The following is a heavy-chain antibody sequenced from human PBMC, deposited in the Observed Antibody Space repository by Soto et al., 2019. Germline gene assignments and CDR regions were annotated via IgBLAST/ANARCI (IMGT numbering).Heavy chain of an antibody. V-gene: IGHV3-7*03. CDR3: AREPRGYSGYDSPAPFDY. CDR2: IKQDGSEK. Sequence: PGGSLRLSCAASGFTFSSYWMSWVRQAPGKGLEWVANIKQDGSEKYYVDSVKGRFTISRDNAKNSLYLQMNSLRAEDTAVYYCAREPRGYSGYDSPAPFDYWGQGTLVTVSS. D-gene: IGHD5-12*01. CDR1: GFTFSSYW. J-gene: IGHJ4*02.